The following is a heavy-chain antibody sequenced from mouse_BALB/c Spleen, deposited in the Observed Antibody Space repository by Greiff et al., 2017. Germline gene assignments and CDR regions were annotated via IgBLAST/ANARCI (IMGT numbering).Heavy chain of an antibody. Sequence: EVKLMESGGGLVQPGGSRKLSCAASGFTFSSFGMHWVRQAPEKGLEWVAYISSGSSTIYYADTVKGRFTISRDNPKNTLFLQMTSLRSEDTAMYYCARGVGSYWYFDVWGAGTTVTVSS. J-gene: IGHJ1*01. D-gene: IGHD1-1*01. CDR1: GFTFSSFG. CDR3: ARGVGSYWYFDV. V-gene: IGHV5-17*02. CDR2: ISSGSSTI.